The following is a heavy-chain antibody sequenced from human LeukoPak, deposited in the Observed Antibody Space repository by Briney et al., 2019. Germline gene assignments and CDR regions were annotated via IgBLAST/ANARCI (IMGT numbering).Heavy chain of an antibody. V-gene: IGHV4-39*07. CDR2: IYYSGST. CDR3: ARGGDSMYYYGMDV. CDR1: GGSISSSSYY. D-gene: IGHD2-21*02. J-gene: IGHJ6*02. Sequence: PSETLSLTCTVSGGSISSSSYYWGWIRQPPGKGLEWIGSIYYSGSTYYNPSLKSRVTISVDTSKNQFSLKLSSVTAADTAVYYCARGGDSMYYYGMDVWGQGTTVTVSS.